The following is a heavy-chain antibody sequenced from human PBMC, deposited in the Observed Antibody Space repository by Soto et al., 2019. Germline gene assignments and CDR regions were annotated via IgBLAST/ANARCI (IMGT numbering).Heavy chain of an antibody. CDR2: IYYSGST. V-gene: IGHV4-39*01. Sequence: QLQLQESGPGLVKPSETLSLTCTVSGGSISSSSYYWGWIRQPPGKGLEWIGSIYYSGSTYYNPSLKSRVTISVDTSKIQFSLKLSSVTAADTAVYYCARYCSGGNMTPWCFDYWGQGTLVTVSS. D-gene: IGHD2-15*01. J-gene: IGHJ4*02. CDR1: GGSISSSSYY. CDR3: ARYCSGGNMTPWCFDY.